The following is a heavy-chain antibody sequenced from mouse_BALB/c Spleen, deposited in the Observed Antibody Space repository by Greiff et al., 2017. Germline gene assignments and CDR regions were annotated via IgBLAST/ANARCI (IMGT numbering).Heavy chain of an antibody. Sequence: DVMLVESGGGLVQPGGSLKLSCAASGFTFSDYYMYWVRQTPEKRLEWVATISDGGSYTYYPDSVKGRFTISRDNAKNNLYLQMSSLKSEDTAMYYCARDVLLDYWGQGTTLTVSS. D-gene: IGHD1-1*01. V-gene: IGHV5-4*02. CDR3: ARDVLLDY. J-gene: IGHJ2*01. CDR2: ISDGGSYT. CDR1: GFTFSDYY.